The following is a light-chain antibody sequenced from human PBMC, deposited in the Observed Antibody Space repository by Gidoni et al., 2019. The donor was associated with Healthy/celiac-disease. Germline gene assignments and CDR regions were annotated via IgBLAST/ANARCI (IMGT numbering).Light chain of an antibody. Sequence: DIQMTQSHSTLSASVGDRVTITCRASQSISSWLAWYQQKPGKAPKLLIYDASSLESGVPSRFSGSGSVTEFTLTISSLQPDDFATYYCQQYNSYSITFGQGTRLEIK. J-gene: IGKJ5*01. CDR3: QQYNSYSIT. CDR1: QSISSW. CDR2: DAS. V-gene: IGKV1-5*01.